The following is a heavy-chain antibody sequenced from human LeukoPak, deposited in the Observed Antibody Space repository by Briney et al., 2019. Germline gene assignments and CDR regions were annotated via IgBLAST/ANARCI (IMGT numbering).Heavy chain of an antibody. CDR1: GGSISSPY. CDR2: IYTSGST. Sequence: PSETLSLTCTVSGGSISSPYWTWIRQPAGKGLEWIGRIYTSGSTNYNPSLKSRVTMSVDTSKNQFSLKLSSVTAADTAVYYCARVPTTGTGGVYYYYGMDVWGQGTTVTVSS. CDR3: ARVPTTGTGGVYYYYGMDV. V-gene: IGHV4-4*07. J-gene: IGHJ6*02. D-gene: IGHD2-8*02.